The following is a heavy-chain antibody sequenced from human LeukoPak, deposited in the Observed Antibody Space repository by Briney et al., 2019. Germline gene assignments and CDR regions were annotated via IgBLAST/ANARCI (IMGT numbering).Heavy chain of an antibody. V-gene: IGHV3-23*01. CDR2: ISGSGGST. Sequence: GGPLRLSCAAPGFTFSGYAISWFRRAPGRGLDGFSPISGSGGSTYYADSVKGRFTISRDNSKNTLYLQMNSLRAEDTAVYYCAKVMIVAAAAPFDYWGQGTLVTVSS. CDR3: AKVMIVAAAAPFDY. J-gene: IGHJ4*02. CDR1: GFTFSGYA. D-gene: IGHD6-13*01.